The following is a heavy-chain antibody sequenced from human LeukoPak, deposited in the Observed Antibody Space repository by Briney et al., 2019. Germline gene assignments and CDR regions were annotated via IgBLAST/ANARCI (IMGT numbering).Heavy chain of an antibody. CDR2: ISSSSSYI. J-gene: IGHJ4*02. CDR1: GFTFRNYN. CDR3: ARTGITVAPPFDY. V-gene: IGHV3-21*01. D-gene: IGHD4-23*01. Sequence: PGCSLRLSCAPSGFTFRNYNMHWVRQAPGKGLEWVSSISSSSSYIYYADSVKGRFTISRDNAKNSLYLQMTSLRAEDTAVYYCARTGITVAPPFDYWGQGTLVTVSS.